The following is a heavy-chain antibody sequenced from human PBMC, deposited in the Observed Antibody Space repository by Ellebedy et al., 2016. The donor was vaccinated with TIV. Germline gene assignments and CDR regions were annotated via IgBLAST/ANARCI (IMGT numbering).Heavy chain of an antibody. Sequence: MPSETLSLTCTVSGGSISNYYWSWIRQPPGKGLEWIGYIYYSGSTYYNPSLKSRVTISVDTSKNQFSLKLSSVTAADTAVYYCVGDRNSGSYRFDYWGQGTLVTVSS. V-gene: IGHV4-59*01. CDR2: IYYSGST. CDR3: VGDRNSGSYRFDY. CDR1: GGSISNYY. J-gene: IGHJ4*02. D-gene: IGHD1-26*01.